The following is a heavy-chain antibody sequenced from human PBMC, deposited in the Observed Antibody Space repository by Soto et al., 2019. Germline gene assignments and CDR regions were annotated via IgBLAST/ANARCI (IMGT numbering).Heavy chain of an antibody. Sequence: PETLSLTCAVYGWSFSGYYWSWIRQPPGKGLEWIGEINHSGSTNYNPSHKSQVTLSEDTSKNQLSLKLSSVTAADTAVYYCARERAVLLWCEEKYWFNPWRQGTLVT. J-gene: IGHJ5*02. CDR1: GWSFSGYY. V-gene: IGHV4-34*01. CDR3: ARERAVLLWCEEKYWFNP. D-gene: IGHD3-10*01. CDR2: INHSGST.